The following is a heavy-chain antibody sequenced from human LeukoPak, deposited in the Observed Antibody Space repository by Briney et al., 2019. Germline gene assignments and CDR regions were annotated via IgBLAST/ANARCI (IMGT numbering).Heavy chain of an antibody. CDR1: GFTFDDYA. V-gene: IGHV3-9*01. D-gene: IGHD3-22*01. CDR2: ISWNSGSI. CDR3: ARDRGTYYYDSSGYFGGYYFDY. J-gene: IGHJ4*02. Sequence: GGSLRLSCAASGFTFDDYAMHWVRQAPGKGLEWVSGISWNSGSIGYADSVKGRFTISRDNAKNSLYLQMNSLRSEDTAVYYCARDRGTYYYDSSGYFGGYYFDYWGQGTLVTVSS.